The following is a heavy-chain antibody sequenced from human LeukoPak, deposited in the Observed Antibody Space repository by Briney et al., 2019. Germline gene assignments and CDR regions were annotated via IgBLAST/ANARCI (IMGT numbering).Heavy chain of an antibody. V-gene: IGHV1-2*02. CDR1: GYTFTGYY. CDR3: AREVNAAAGTDYYYGMDV. CDR2: INPNSGGT. D-gene: IGHD6-13*01. J-gene: IGHJ6*02. Sequence: ASVKVSCKASGYTFTGYYMHWVRQAPGQGLEWMGWINPNSGGTNYAQKFQGRVTMTRDMSISTAYMELSRLRSDDTAVYYCAREVNAAAGTDYYYGMDVWGQGTTVTVSS.